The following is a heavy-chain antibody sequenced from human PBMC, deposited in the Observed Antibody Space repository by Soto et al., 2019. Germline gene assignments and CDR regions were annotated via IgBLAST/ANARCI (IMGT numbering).Heavy chain of an antibody. J-gene: IGHJ1*01. CDR1: GFSFSSFA. V-gene: IGHV3-23*01. CDR2: ISASGDYT. Sequence: EVQLLESGGGLVQPGGSLRLSCAASGFSFSSFALTWVRQAPGKGPDWVSAISASGDYTFYGDSVKGRFTISRDNSKNTLYLQMNSLRAEDTALYYCAKGGPYSSSWYWLSSYWGQGTLVTVSS. CDR3: AKGGPYSSSWYWLSSY. D-gene: IGHD6-13*01.